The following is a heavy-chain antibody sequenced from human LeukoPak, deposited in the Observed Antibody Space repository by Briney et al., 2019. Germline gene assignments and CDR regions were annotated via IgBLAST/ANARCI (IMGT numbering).Heavy chain of an antibody. J-gene: IGHJ6*02. CDR2: IGSISDYV. Sequence: GGSLRLSCAASGFTFNTYTMNWVRQTPGKGLEWVSSIGSISDYVSYADSVKGRFTISRDNAKNSLYLQMNSLKLEDTALYYCVKDRDFWSGLDVWGQGTMVTVS. CDR3: VKDRDFWSGLDV. V-gene: IGHV3-21*04. CDR1: GFTFNTYT. D-gene: IGHD3-3*01.